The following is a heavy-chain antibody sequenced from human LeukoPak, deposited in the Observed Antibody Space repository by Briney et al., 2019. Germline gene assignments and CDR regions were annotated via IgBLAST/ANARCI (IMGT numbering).Heavy chain of an antibody. CDR2: ISSDGGST. V-gene: IGHV3-64*04. CDR3: ARDSAYLEWLADY. J-gene: IGHJ4*02. Sequence: GGSLRLSCSVSGFTISSYAMHWVRQAPGKGLEYVSSISSDGGSTFYADSVKGRFTISRDNSKNTLYLQMNSLRAEDTAVYYCARDSAYLEWLADYWGQGTLVTVSS. CDR1: GFTISSYA. D-gene: IGHD3-3*01.